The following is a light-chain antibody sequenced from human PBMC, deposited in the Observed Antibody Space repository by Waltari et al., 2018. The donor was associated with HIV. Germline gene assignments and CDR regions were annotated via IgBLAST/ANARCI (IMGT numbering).Light chain of an antibody. V-gene: IGKV1-16*02. CDR3: QQYFTYPRT. Sequence: DIQMTQSPSSLSASVGDRVTITCWASQGISTYLAWFQQKPGEAPKSLIYAASTLQSGVPSKFSGSGSGTDFTLTITSLQPEDFATYYCQQYFTYPRTFGQGTKVEFK. CDR1: QGISTY. CDR2: AAS. J-gene: IGKJ1*01.